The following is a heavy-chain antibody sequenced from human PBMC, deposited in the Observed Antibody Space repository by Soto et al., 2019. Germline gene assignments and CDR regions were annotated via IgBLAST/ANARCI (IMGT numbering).Heavy chain of an antibody. D-gene: IGHD5-18*01. CDR2: ISGSGGST. Sequence: HPGGSLRLSCAASGFTFSSYAMSWVRQAPGKGLEWVSAISGSGGSTYYADSVKGRFTISRDNSKNTLYLQMNSLRAEDTAVYYCARFVDTAMVRWFDPWGQGTLVTVSS. V-gene: IGHV3-23*01. J-gene: IGHJ5*02. CDR3: ARFVDTAMVRWFDP. CDR1: GFTFSSYA.